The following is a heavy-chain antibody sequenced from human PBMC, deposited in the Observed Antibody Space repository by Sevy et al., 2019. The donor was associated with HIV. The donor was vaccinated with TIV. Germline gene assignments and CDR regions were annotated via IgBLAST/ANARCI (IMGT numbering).Heavy chain of an antibody. CDR1: GFTFSSYA. J-gene: IGHJ4*02. CDR3: AKRKIERQGFDY. CDR2: ISGSGGST. Sequence: GGSLRLSCAASGFTFSSYAMSWVRQAPGKGLEWVSAISGSGGSTYYADSVKGRFTISRDNSKNTPYLQMNSLRAEDKGVYYRAKRKIERQGFDYWGQGTLVTVSS. V-gene: IGHV3-23*01.